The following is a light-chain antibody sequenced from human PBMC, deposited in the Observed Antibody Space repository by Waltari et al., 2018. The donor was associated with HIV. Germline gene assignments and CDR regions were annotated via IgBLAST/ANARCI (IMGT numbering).Light chain of an antibody. J-gene: IGLJ3*02. V-gene: IGLV3-19*01. CDR3: NSRDRAGHHVV. Sequence: SELTQDPAVSVALGQTVSITCQGDSLRTYYASWYLQKPGQAPVLVISPIHNRPSGIPDRFSGSSSGNTASLTITGARAEDEGDYYCNSRDRAGHHVVFGGGTKLTVL. CDR2: PIH. CDR1: SLRTYY.